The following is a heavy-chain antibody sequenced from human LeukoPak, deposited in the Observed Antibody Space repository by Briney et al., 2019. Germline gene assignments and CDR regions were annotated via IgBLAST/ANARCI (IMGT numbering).Heavy chain of an antibody. D-gene: IGHD3-10*01. Sequence: GASVKVSCKASGYTFTSYGISWVRQAPGQGLEWMGWIGAYNGNTNYAQKLQGRVTMTTDTSTSTAYMELRSLRSDDTAVYYCARVSSGSYYNSPKFDYWGQGTLVTVSS. J-gene: IGHJ4*02. V-gene: IGHV1-18*01. CDR3: ARVSSGSYYNSPKFDY. CDR1: GYTFTSYG. CDR2: IGAYNGNT.